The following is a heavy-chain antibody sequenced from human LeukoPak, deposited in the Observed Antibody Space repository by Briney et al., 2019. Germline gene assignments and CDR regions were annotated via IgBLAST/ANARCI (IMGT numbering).Heavy chain of an antibody. V-gene: IGHV1-69*05. CDR2: IIPIFGTA. Sequence: SVKVSCKASGGTFSSYAISWVRQAPGQGLEWMGGIIPIFGTANYAQKLQGRVTMTTDTSTSTAYMELRSLRSGDTAVYYCARSIVGATMYFDYWGQGTLVTVSS. D-gene: IGHD1-26*01. CDR3: ARSIVGATMYFDY. CDR1: GGTFSSYA. J-gene: IGHJ4*02.